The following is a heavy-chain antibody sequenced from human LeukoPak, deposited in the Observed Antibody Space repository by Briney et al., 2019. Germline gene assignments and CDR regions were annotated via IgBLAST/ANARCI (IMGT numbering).Heavy chain of an antibody. J-gene: IGHJ4*02. Sequence: GRSLRLSCAASGFTFSSYGMHWVRQAPGKGLEWVAVIWYDGSNKYYAGSVKGRFTISRDNSKSTLYLQMNSLRAGDTAVYYCAKDEDYDSSGSSVDWGRGTLVTVSS. CDR3: AKDEDYDSSGSSVD. CDR2: IWYDGSNK. D-gene: IGHD3-22*01. V-gene: IGHV3-33*06. CDR1: GFTFSSYG.